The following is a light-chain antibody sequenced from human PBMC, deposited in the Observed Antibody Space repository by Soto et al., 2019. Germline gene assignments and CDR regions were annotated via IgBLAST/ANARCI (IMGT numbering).Light chain of an antibody. V-gene: IGLV1-40*01. CDR3: QSYDSSLSGVV. Sequence: QSVLTQPPSVSGAPGQRVTISYTGSSSNIGAGYDVHWYQQLPGTAPKLLIHGNSNRPSGVPDRFSGSKSGTSASLAITGLQAEDEADYYCQSYDSSLSGVVFGGGTKLTVL. CDR1: SSNIGAGYD. CDR2: GNS. J-gene: IGLJ2*01.